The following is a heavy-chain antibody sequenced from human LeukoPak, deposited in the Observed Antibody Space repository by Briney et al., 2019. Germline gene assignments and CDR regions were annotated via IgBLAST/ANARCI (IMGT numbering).Heavy chain of an antibody. D-gene: IGHD3-22*01. V-gene: IGHV3-9*01. J-gene: IGHJ4*02. CDR3: AKDWDYDSSGYLDY. CDR1: GFTFDDYA. CDR2: ISWSSGSI. Sequence: GRSLRLSCAASGFTFDDYAMHWVRQAPGKGLEWVSGISWSSGSIGYADSVKGRFTISRDNAKNSLYLQMNSLRAEDTALYYCAKDWDYDSSGYLDYWGQGTLVTVSS.